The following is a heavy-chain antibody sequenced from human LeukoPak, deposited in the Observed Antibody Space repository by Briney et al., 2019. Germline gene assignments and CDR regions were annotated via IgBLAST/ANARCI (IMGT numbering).Heavy chain of an antibody. V-gene: IGHV3-48*04. D-gene: IGHD2-2*01. J-gene: IGHJ6*03. CDR1: GFTFSSYS. CDR2: ISSSSSTI. CDR3: ARDGCSSTSCQPGYKDYYYMDV. Sequence: GGSLRLSCAASGFTFSSYSMNWVRQAPGKGLEWVSYISSSSSTIYYADSVKGRFTISRDNAKNSLYLQMNSLRAEDTAVYYCARDGCSSTSCQPGYKDYYYMDVWGKGPTVTV.